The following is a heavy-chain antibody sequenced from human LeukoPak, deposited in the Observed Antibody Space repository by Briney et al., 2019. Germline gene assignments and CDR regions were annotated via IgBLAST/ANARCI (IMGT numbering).Heavy chain of an antibody. CDR1: GGSISSGGYY. Sequence: PSETLSLTCTVSGGSISSGGYYWSWIRQHPGKGLEWIGYIYYSGSTNYNPSLKSRVTISVDTSKNQFSLKLSSVTAADTAVYYCARGTRLRYFDWLRPGTPTKDWFDPWGQGTLVTVSS. D-gene: IGHD3-9*01. CDR3: ARGTRLRYFDWLRPGTPTKDWFDP. CDR2: IYYSGST. V-gene: IGHV4-31*03. J-gene: IGHJ5*02.